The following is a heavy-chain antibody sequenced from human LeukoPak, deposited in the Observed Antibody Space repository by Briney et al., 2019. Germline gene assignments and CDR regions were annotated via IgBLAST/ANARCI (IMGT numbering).Heavy chain of an antibody. CDR2: ISGSGGST. Sequence: GGSLRLSCAASGFTFSSYAMSWVRQAPGKGLEWVSAISGSGGSTYYVDSVKGRFTISRDNSKNTLYLQMNSLRAEDTAVYYCARGGSGYSYGYWYYGMDVWGQGTTVTVSS. CDR1: GFTFSSYA. D-gene: IGHD5-18*01. J-gene: IGHJ6*02. CDR3: ARGGSGYSYGYWYYGMDV. V-gene: IGHV3-23*01.